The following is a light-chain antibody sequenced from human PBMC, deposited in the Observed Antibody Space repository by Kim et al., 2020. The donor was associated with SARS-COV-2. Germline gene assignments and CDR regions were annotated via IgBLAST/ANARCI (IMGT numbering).Light chain of an antibody. CDR3: GADHGSGSNFLKV. J-gene: IGLJ2*01. Sequence: CTLSSGYSNYKVDWYQQRPGKGPRFVMRVGTGGIVGSKGDGIPDRFSVLGSGLNRYLTIKNIQEEDESDYHCGADHGSGSNFLKVFGGGTQLTVL. CDR1: SGYSNYK. CDR2: VGTGGIVG. V-gene: IGLV9-49*01.